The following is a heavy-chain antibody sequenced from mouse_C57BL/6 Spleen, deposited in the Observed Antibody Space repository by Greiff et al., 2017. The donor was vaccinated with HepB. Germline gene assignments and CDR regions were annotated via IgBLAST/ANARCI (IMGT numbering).Heavy chain of an antibody. CDR1: GFTFSSYA. Sequence: EVKLVESGGGLVKPGGSLKLSCAASGFTFSSYAMSWVRQTPEKRLEWVATISDGGSYTYYPDNVKGRFTISRDNAKNNLYLQMSHLKSEDTAMYYCARDKGSGYFDVWGTGTTVTVSS. CDR2: ISDGGSYT. CDR3: ARDKGSGYFDV. J-gene: IGHJ1*03. V-gene: IGHV5-4*01. D-gene: IGHD1-1*02.